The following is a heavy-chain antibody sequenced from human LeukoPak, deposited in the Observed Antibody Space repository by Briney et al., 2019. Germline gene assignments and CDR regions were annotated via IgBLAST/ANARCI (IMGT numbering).Heavy chain of an antibody. CDR1: GFTFSSYA. J-gene: IGHJ4*02. V-gene: IGHV3-23*01. D-gene: IGHD2-15*01. CDR2: ISGSGGST. CDR3: AKDTRVASLFDY. Sequence: GGSLRLSCAASGFTFSSYAMSWVRQAPGKGLEWVSAISGSGGSTYYADSVKGRFTISRDNSKNTLYLQMNSLRDEDTAVYYCAKDTRVASLFDYWGQGTLVTVSS.